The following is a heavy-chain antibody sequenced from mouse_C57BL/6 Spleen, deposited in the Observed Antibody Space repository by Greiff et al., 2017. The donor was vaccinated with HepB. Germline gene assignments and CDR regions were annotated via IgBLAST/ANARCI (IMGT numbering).Heavy chain of an antibody. Sequence: DVKLVESGGGLVKPGGSLKLSCAASGFTFSDYGMHWVRQAPEKGLEWVAYISSGSSTIYYADTVKGRFTISRDNAKNTLFLQMTSLRSEDTAMYYCARGYYGTWFAYWGQGTLVTVSA. J-gene: IGHJ3*01. D-gene: IGHD1-1*01. V-gene: IGHV5-17*01. CDR3: ARGYYGTWFAY. CDR1: GFTFSDYG. CDR2: ISSGSSTI.